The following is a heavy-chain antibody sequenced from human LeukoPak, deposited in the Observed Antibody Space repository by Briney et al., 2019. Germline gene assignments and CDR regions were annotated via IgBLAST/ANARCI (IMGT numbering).Heavy chain of an antibody. CDR2: MNPNSGNT. V-gene: IGHV1-8*01. CDR3: ARGLVATIRKYYYYMDV. J-gene: IGHJ6*03. CDR1: GYTFTSYD. Sequence: ASVKVSCKASGYTFTSYDINWVRQATGQGLEWMGWMNPNSGNTGYAQKFQGRVTMTRNTSISTAYMELSSLRSEDTAVYYCARGLVATIRKYYYYMDVWGKGTTVTISS. D-gene: IGHD5-12*01.